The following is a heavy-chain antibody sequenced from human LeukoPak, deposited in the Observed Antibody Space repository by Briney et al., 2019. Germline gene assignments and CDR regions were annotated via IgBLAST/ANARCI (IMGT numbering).Heavy chain of an antibody. V-gene: IGHV3-21*01. CDR3: ARVEVTMGYFDY. CDR2: ISSSGTYE. Sequence: GGSLRLPCAVSGFTFSSYSMSWVRQAPGKGLEWVSSISSSGTYEYYADSVKGRFTISRDNAKNSLYLQMNSLRAEDTAVYYCARVEVTMGYFDYWGQGTLVTVSS. J-gene: IGHJ4*02. CDR1: GFTFSSYS. D-gene: IGHD3-10*01.